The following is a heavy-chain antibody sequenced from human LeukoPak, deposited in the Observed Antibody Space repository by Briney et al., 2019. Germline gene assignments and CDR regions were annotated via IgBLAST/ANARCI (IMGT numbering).Heavy chain of an antibody. CDR3: ARGLRYFDWLSPLDY. Sequence: GGALRLSCAASGFTFSSYVMHWVRQAPGKGLEWVAIISYDGSNEYYADSVKGRFTISRDNSKNTLYLQMNSLRAADTAVYYCARGLRYFDWLSPLDYWGQGTLVTVSS. V-gene: IGHV3-30*04. CDR1: GFTFSSYV. J-gene: IGHJ4*02. CDR2: ISYDGSNE. D-gene: IGHD3-9*01.